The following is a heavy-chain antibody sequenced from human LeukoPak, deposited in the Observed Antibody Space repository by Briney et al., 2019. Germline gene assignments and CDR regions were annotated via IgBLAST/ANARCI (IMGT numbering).Heavy chain of an antibody. D-gene: IGHD6-19*01. CDR2: IYHSGST. J-gene: IGHJ4*02. CDR1: GGSISSGDYY. Sequence: SQTLSLTCTVSGGSISSGDYYWSWIRQPPGKGLEWIGYIYHSGSTYYNPSLKSRVTISVDTSKNQFSLKLSSVTAADTAVYYCARYSYSSGLYYFDYWGQGTLVTVSS. CDR3: ARYSYSSGLYYFDY. V-gene: IGHV4-30-4*01.